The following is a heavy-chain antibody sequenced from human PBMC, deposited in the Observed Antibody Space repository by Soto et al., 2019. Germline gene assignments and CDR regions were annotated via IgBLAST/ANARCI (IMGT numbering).Heavy chain of an antibody. CDR1: GFTFTSSA. CDR2: IVVGSGNT. Sequence: VASVKVSCKASGFTFTSSAVQWVRQARGQRLEWIGWIVVGSGNTNYAQKFQERVTITRDMSTSTAYMELSSLRSEDTAVYYCAADPYYYDSSGYSNWGQGTLVTVSS. D-gene: IGHD3-22*01. V-gene: IGHV1-58*01. CDR3: AADPYYYDSSGYSN. J-gene: IGHJ4*02.